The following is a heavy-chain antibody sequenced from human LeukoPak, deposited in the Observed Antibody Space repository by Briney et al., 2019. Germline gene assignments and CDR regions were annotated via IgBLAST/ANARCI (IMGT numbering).Heavy chain of an antibody. CDR1: GFTFDDYA. CDR3: AKSGEGEVGATNYFDY. V-gene: IGHV3-43D*03. J-gene: IGHJ4*02. Sequence: AGGSLRLSCTASGFTFDDYAMHWVRQAPGKGLEWVSLISWDGGSTYYADSVKGRFTISRDNSKNSLYLQMNSLRAEDTALYYCAKSGEGEVGATNYFDYWGQGTLVTVSS. D-gene: IGHD1-26*01. CDR2: ISWDGGST.